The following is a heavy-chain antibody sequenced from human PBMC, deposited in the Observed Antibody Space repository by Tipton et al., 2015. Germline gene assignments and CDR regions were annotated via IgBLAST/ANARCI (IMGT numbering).Heavy chain of an antibody. V-gene: IGHV4-61*01. J-gene: IGHJ6*02. CDR2: VYYTGNT. CDR1: GGSVSSSTYY. D-gene: IGHD5-18*01. CDR3: ARMTPMVSYYYYGMDV. Sequence: TLSLTCTVSGGSVSSSTYYWGWIRQPPGKGLEWIGYVYYTGNTNYNPSLKSRVTISVDTSKNQFSLKLTSVTAADTAVYYCARMTPMVSYYYYGMDVWGQGTTVTVSS.